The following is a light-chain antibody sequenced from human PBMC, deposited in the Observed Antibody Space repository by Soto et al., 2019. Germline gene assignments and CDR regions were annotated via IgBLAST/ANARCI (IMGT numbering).Light chain of an antibody. CDR1: QSVSSY. Sequence: IVFTQSPCPLSLSPGERATLSCRASQSVSSYLAWYQQKPGQAPRLLIYDASNRATGIPARFSGGGSGTDFTLTISRLEPEDFAVYYCQQFSSYPLTFGGGTKVDIK. V-gene: IGKV3-11*01. CDR3: QQFSSYPLT. CDR2: DAS. J-gene: IGKJ4*01.